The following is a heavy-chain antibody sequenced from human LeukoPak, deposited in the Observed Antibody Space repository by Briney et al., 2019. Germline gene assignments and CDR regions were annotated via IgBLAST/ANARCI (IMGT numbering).Heavy chain of an antibody. CDR1: GYTFTSYG. J-gene: IGHJ4*02. V-gene: IGHV1-18*01. Sequence: GASVKVSCKASGYTFTSYGISWVRQAPGQGLEWMGWISTYNGNTNYAQKLQGRVTMTTDTSTSTAYMELRSLRSDDTAVYYCVRGDSGYDFAPFDYWGQGTLDTVSS. CDR2: ISTYNGNT. CDR3: VRGDSGYDFAPFDY. D-gene: IGHD5-12*01.